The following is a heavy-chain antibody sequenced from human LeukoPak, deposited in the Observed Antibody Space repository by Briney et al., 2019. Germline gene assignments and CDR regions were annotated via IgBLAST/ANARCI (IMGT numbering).Heavy chain of an antibody. D-gene: IGHD1-26*01. CDR1: GGTLSSYA. V-gene: IGHV1-69*06. Sequence: SVKVSCKASGGTLSSYAISWVRQAPGQGLEWMGRIIPIFGTANYAQKFQGRVTITEDTSTDTAYMDLSSLTSEDTAVYYCATEGWASDAFDIWGQGTMVTVSS. CDR3: ATEGWASDAFDI. CDR2: IIPIFGTA. J-gene: IGHJ3*02.